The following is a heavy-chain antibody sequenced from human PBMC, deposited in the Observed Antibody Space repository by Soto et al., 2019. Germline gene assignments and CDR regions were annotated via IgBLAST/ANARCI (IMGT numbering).Heavy chain of an antibody. Sequence: RASVKVSCKSSGNSFVTYAIHWVRQAPGQRLQWMGWINVGSGNTKYAQDFQGRVTFTRDTAATTTFMELSSLRPEDAAVYYCARVPPWGDSGSFYIQHYDSWGQGTLVTVSS. J-gene: IGHJ4*02. CDR1: GNSFVTYA. V-gene: IGHV1-3*01. D-gene: IGHD3-10*01. CDR3: ARVPPWGDSGSFYIQHYDS. CDR2: INVGSGNT.